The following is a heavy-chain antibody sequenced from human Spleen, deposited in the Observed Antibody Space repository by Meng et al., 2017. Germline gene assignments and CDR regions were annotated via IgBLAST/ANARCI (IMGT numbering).Heavy chain of an antibody. Sequence: SLRLSCAASGITFSDYYMSWIRQAPGKGLEWVSYISSSGSTIYYADSVKGRFTISRDNAKNSLYLQMNSLSAEHSAVYYCARARGSSAWYEFDYWGQGTLATVSS. V-gene: IGHV3-11*04. J-gene: IGHJ4*02. D-gene: IGHD6-19*01. CDR1: GITFSDYY. CDR3: ARARGSSAWYEFDY. CDR2: ISSSGSTI.